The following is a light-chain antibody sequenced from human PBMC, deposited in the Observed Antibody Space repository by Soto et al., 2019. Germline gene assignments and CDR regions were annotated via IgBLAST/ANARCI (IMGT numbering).Light chain of an antibody. V-gene: IGLV2-14*01. CDR3: SSYTTSSTVV. CDR1: SSDVGAYKY. J-gene: IGLJ2*01. Sequence: QSALTQPASVSGSPGQSITISCTGSSSDVGAYKYVSWYQQNPGKAPKLMIYEVSHRPSGVSNRFSGSKSGNTASLTISALQAEDESDYYCSSYTTSSTVVFGGGTQLTVL. CDR2: EVS.